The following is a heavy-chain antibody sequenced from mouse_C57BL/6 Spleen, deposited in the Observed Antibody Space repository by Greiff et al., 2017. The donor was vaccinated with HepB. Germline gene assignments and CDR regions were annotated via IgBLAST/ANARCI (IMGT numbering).Heavy chain of an antibody. CDR3: ARPYYYGSSYDYAMDY. CDR2: INPSNGGT. J-gene: IGHJ4*01. D-gene: IGHD1-1*01. CDR1: GYTFTSYW. Sequence: QVQLQQPGTELVKPGASVKLSCKASGYTFTSYWMHWVKQRPGQGLEWIGNINPSNGGTNYNEKFKSKATLTVDKSSSTAYMQLSSLTSEDSAVYYCARPYYYGSSYDYAMDYWGQGTSVTVSS. V-gene: IGHV1-53*01.